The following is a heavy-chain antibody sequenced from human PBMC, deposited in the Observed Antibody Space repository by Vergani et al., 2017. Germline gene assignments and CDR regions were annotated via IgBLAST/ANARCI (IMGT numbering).Heavy chain of an antibody. V-gene: IGHV3-30*18. CDR1: GFTFSSYG. Sequence: QVQLVESGGGVVQPGRSLRLSCAASGFTFSSYGMHWVRQAPGKGLEWVAVISYDGSNKYYADSVKGRFTISRDNSKNTLYLQMNSLRAEDTAVYYCAKDPYYYDSSGYSSYYYYYMDVWGKWTTVTVSS. D-gene: IGHD3-22*01. J-gene: IGHJ6*03. CDR2: ISYDGSNK. CDR3: AKDPYYYDSSGYSSYYYYYMDV.